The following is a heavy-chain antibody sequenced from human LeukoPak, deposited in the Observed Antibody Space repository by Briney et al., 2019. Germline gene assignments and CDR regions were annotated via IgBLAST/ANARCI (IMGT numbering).Heavy chain of an antibody. J-gene: IGHJ4*02. D-gene: IGHD7-27*01. Sequence: PSETLSLTCTVSGGSVSSGSHFWTWIRQPPGKGLEWIGDIYDSGNTNYNPSLKSRVTISVDTSKNQFSLKLSSVTAADTAVYYCASGENWGSIDYWGQGTLVTVSS. CDR3: ASGENWGSIDY. CDR1: GGSVSSGSHF. CDR2: IYDSGNT. V-gene: IGHV4-61*01.